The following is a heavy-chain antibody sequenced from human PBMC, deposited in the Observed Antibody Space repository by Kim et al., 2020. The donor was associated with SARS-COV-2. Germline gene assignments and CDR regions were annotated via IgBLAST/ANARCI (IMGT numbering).Heavy chain of an antibody. V-gene: IGHV3-49*02. Sequence: GRFTISRDDSKSIAYLQMNSLKTEDTAVYYCTRENSSGWPNYYDYYGMDVWGQGTTVTVSS. D-gene: IGHD6-19*01. J-gene: IGHJ6*02. CDR3: TRENSSGWPNYYDYYGMDV.